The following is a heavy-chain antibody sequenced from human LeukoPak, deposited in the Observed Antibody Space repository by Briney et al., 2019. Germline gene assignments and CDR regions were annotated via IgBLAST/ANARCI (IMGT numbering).Heavy chain of an antibody. CDR2: IIPILGIA. V-gene: IGHV1-69*04. J-gene: IGHJ4*02. D-gene: IGHD1-20*01. CDR1: GGTFISYA. Sequence: GSSVKVSCKASGGTFISYAISWVRQAPGQGLEWMGRIIPILGIANYAQKFQGRVTITADKSTSTAYMELSSLRSEDTAVYYCARPAFITGTDYWGQGTLVTVSS. CDR3: ARPAFITGTDY.